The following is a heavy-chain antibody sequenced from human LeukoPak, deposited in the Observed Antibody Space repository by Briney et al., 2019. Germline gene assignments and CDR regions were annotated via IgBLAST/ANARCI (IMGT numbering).Heavy chain of an antibody. D-gene: IGHD2-2*01. CDR3: AKGEDRYASDY. CDR1: GFTFSSYA. J-gene: IGHJ4*02. V-gene: IGHV3-30*18. Sequence: PGGSLRLSCAASGFTFSSYAMSWVRQAPDKGLEWVAVISYDGSNKYYADSVKGRFTISRDNSNNTVFLQMNSLRGEDTAMYYCAKGEDRYASDYWGQGTLVTVSS. CDR2: ISYDGSNK.